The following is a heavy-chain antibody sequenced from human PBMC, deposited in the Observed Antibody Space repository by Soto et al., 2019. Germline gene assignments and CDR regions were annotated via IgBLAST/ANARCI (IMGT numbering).Heavy chain of an antibody. CDR2: VYYTGST. CDR3: VWTARQGAVAPHWFDR. V-gene: IGHV4-30-4*01. Sequence: PSETLSLTCTVSGASIRSTDYYWSWIRQAPGKGLEWIGYVYYTGSTHYNPSLMSRLTISVDTSKNQFSLKLTSVTAAETAVYYCVWTARQGAVAPHWFDRWGQGTQVTVSS. D-gene: IGHD2-21*02. CDR1: GASIRSTDYY. J-gene: IGHJ5*02.